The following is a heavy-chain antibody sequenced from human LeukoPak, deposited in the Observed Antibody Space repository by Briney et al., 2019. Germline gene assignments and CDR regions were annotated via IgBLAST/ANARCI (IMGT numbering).Heavy chain of an antibody. D-gene: IGHD4-17*01. J-gene: IGHJ4*02. CDR3: ARAGTNLGDYDY. Sequence: SETLSLTCTVSGGSISSSSRYWGWIRQSPGKGLEWLGSIYYSGTTYHNPSLKSRVTISVDTSKNQFSLKLSSVTAADTAVYYCARAGTNLGDYDYWGQGTLVTVSS. CDR2: IYYSGTT. V-gene: IGHV4-39*07. CDR1: GGSISSSSRY.